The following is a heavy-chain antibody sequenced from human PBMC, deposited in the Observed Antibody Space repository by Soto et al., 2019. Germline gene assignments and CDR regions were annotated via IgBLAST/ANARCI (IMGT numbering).Heavy chain of an antibody. D-gene: IGHD5-18*01. CDR2: IYYSGST. Sequence: SETMSLTCTFSGGYISSYYWILIRQPPGKGLEWIGYIYYSGSTNYNPSLKSRVTISVDTSKNQFSLKLSSVTAADTDVYYCARRYGSCFDYWGQGTLVTVSS. J-gene: IGHJ4*02. CDR1: GGYISSYY. CDR3: ARRYGSCFDY. V-gene: IGHV4-59*08.